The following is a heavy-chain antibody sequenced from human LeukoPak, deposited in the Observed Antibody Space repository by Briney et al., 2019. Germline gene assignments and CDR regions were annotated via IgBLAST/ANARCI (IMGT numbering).Heavy chain of an antibody. CDR2: IYHSGST. CDR3: ARNNPNYYDSSGYANHDAFDI. D-gene: IGHD3-22*01. Sequence: NPSQTLSLTCAVSGGSISSGGYSWSWIRQPPGKGLEWIGYIYHSGSTYYNPSLKSRVTISVDRSKNQLSLKLSSVTAADTAVYYCARNNPNYYDSSGYANHDAFDIWGQGTMVTVSS. V-gene: IGHV4-30-2*01. CDR1: GGSISSGGYS. J-gene: IGHJ3*02.